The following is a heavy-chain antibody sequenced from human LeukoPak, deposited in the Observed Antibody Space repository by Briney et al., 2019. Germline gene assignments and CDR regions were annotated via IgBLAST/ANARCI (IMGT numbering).Heavy chain of an antibody. CDR1: GYTFTGYY. CDR2: INPNSGGT. CDR3: ARAGRLYYGGNSEVLYFQH. J-gene: IGHJ1*01. D-gene: IGHD4-23*01. Sequence: ASVKVSCKASGYTFTGYYMHWVRQAPGQGLEWMGWINPNSGGTNYAQKFQGRVSMARDTSISTAYMELSRLRSDDTAVYYCARAGRLYYGGNSEVLYFQHWGQDTRDTVSS. V-gene: IGHV1-2*02.